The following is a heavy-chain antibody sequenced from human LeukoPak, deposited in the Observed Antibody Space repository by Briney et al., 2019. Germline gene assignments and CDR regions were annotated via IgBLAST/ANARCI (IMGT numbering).Heavy chain of an antibody. CDR3: ASEQWELPKGGFDY. J-gene: IGHJ4*02. CDR2: ISYDGSNK. CDR1: GFTFSSYA. V-gene: IGHV3-30-3*01. Sequence: GGSLRLSCAASGFTFSSYAMHWVSQAPGKGLEWVAVISYDGSNKYYADSVKGRFTISRDNSKNTLYLQMNSLRAEDTAVYYCASEQWELPKGGFDYWGQGTLVTVSS. D-gene: IGHD1-26*01.